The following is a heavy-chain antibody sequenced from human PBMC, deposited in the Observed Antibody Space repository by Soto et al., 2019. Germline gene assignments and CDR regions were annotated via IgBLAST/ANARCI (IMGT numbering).Heavy chain of an antibody. CDR1: GYTFTSYG. CDR3: ARGVAVDTIFGVVIKGTHCFDP. D-gene: IGHD3-3*01. CDR2: ISAYNGNT. V-gene: IGHV1-18*01. Sequence: ASVKVSCKASGYTFTSYGISWVRQAPGQGLEWMGWISAYNGNTNYAQKLQGRVTMTTDTSTSTAYMELRSLRSDDTAVYYCARGVAVDTIFGVVIKGTHCFDPWGQGTLVTVSS. J-gene: IGHJ5*02.